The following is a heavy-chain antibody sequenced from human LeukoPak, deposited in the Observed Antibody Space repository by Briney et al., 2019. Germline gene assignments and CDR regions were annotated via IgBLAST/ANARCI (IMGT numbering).Heavy chain of an antibody. CDR1: GNSISSGYY. CDR3: AREGTTVTTASYDY. Sequence: PSETLSPTCTVSGNSISSGYYWGWIRQPPGKGLEWIGSIYHSGSTYYNPSLKSRVTISVDTSKNQFSLKLSSVTAADTAVYYCAREGTTVTTASYDYWGQGTLVTVSS. CDR2: IYHSGST. D-gene: IGHD4-17*01. V-gene: IGHV4-38-2*02. J-gene: IGHJ4*02.